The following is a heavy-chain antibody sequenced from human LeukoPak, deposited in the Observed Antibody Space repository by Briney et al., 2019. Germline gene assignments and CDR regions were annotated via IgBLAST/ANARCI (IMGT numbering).Heavy chain of an antibody. V-gene: IGHV4-39*07. CDR3: ARDFSSSSTVYYYYYMDV. D-gene: IGHD6-6*01. CDR2: ISYSGTT. J-gene: IGHJ6*03. CDR1: GGSISSRPYY. Sequence: SETLSLTCTASGGSISSRPYYWGWVRQPPGKGLEWIVTISYSGTTYYSPSLKSRVTISLDTSKNQFSLKLSSVTAADTAIHYCARDFSSSSTVYYYYYMDVWGKGTTVTVSS.